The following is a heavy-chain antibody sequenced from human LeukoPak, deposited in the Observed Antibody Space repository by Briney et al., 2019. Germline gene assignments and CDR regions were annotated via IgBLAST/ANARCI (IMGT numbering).Heavy chain of an antibody. CDR2: IGTAGDT. V-gene: IGHV3-13*04. CDR1: GFTFSNYD. D-gene: IGHD4-17*01. Sequence: GGSLRLSCAASGFTFSNYDMHWVRQATGKGLEWVSTIGTAGDTYYPDSVKGRFTISRENAKNSLYLQMNSLRAGDTAVYYCARGVTTVTSGWFDPWGQGTLVTVSS. J-gene: IGHJ5*02. CDR3: ARGVTTVTSGWFDP.